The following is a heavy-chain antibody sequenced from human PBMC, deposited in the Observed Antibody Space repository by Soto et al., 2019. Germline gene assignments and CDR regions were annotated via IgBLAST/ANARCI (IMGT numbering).Heavy chain of an antibody. Sequence: PSETLSLTCTVSGGSISSGGYYWSWIRQHPGKGLEWIGYIYYSGSTYYNPSLKSRLTISVDTSKNQLSLKLSSVTAADTAVYYCARVWFGERFFDYWGQGTLVTVSS. J-gene: IGHJ4*02. V-gene: IGHV4-31*03. D-gene: IGHD3-10*01. CDR3: ARVWFGERFFDY. CDR2: IYYSGST. CDR1: GGSISSGGYY.